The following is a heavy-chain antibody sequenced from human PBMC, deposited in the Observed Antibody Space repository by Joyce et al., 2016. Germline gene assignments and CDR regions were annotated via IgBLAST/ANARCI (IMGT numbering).Heavy chain of an antibody. Sequence: QVQLVQSGGEIKKPGASVKVSCKASGYTFISSGISWVRQAPGQGLEWMGWIRTYKGNTNYAGKHQGRVTMTRDTSTNTAYMELRSLRSDDTGVYYCARDSTEVTWLDYWGRGTLVTVSS. CDR2: IRTYKGNT. D-gene: IGHD1-1*01. CDR3: ARDSTEVTWLDY. J-gene: IGHJ4*02. CDR1: GYTFISSG. V-gene: IGHV1-18*01.